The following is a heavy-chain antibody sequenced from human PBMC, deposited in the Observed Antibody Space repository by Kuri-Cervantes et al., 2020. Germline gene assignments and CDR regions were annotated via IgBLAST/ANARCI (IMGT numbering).Heavy chain of an antibody. V-gene: IGHV1-8*01. J-gene: IGHJ4*02. CDR3: ARGPLGYSYVDY. Sequence: ASVKVSCKASGYTFTSYDISWVRQATGQGLEWQGWMNPNSGNTGYAQKFQGRVTMTRNTSISTAYMELSSLRSEDTAVYYCARGPLGYSYVDYWGQGTLVTVSS. CDR1: GYTFTSYD. D-gene: IGHD5-18*01. CDR2: MNPNSGNT.